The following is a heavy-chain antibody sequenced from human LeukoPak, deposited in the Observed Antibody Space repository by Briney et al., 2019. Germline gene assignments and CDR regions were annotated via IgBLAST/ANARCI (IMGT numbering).Heavy chain of an antibody. CDR1: GGSISSYY. Sequence: SSETPSLTCTVSGGSISSYYWSWIRQPPGKGLEWIGYIYYSGSTNYNPSLKSRVTISVDTSKNQFSLKLSSVTAADTAGYYCARASSGWYGVDYWGQGTLVTVSS. D-gene: IGHD6-19*01. V-gene: IGHV4-59*01. J-gene: IGHJ4*02. CDR3: ARASSGWYGVDY. CDR2: IYYSGST.